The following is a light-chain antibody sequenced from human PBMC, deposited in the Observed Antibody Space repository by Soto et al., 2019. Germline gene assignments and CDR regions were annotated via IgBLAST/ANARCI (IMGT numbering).Light chain of an antibody. Sequence: QSALTQPASVSGSPGQSITISCTGTSSDVGGYNYVSWYQQHPGKAPKFMIYEVSNWPSGVSNRFSGSKSGNTASLTISGLQAEDEADYYCSSYTSSSTLVVFGGGTKLTVL. V-gene: IGLV2-14*01. CDR1: SSDVGGYNY. CDR3: SSYTSSSTLVV. CDR2: EVS. J-gene: IGLJ2*01.